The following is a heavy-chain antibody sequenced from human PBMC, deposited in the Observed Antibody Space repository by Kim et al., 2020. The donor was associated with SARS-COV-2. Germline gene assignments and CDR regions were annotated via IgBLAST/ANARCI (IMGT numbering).Heavy chain of an antibody. Sequence: SETLSLTCTVSGGSISSGDYYWNWIRQPPGKGLEWIGYIYYSGGTYYKPSLESRVTISVDTSKNQFSLKLSPVTAADTAVYYCARFGSYSPTSDYWGQGT. V-gene: IGHV4-30-4*01. CDR1: GGSISSGDYY. D-gene: IGHD1-26*01. J-gene: IGHJ4*02. CDR2: IYYSGGT. CDR3: ARFGSYSPTSDY.